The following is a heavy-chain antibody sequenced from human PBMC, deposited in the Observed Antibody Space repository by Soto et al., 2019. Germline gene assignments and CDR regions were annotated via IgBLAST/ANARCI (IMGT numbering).Heavy chain of an antibody. J-gene: IGHJ6*02. CDR3: ARGGDLPLTYSYTMAV. CDR2: IIPIFGPA. CDR1: GGTFSSYA. V-gene: IGHV1-69*05. Sequence: QVQLVQSGAEVKKPGSSVKVSCKASGGTFSSYAISWVRQAPGQGLEWMGGIIPIFGPANYAQKFQGRVTVTXXGXAXXADMELSTRRSDDSAVYYCARGGDLPLTYSYTMAVWGHGATVTVSS. D-gene: IGHD2-21*02.